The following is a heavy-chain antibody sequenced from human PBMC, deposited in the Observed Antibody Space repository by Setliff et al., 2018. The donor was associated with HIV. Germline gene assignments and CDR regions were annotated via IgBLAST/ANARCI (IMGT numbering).Heavy chain of an antibody. CDR2: INTVNGNT. CDR1: GYIFTMYT. CDR3: AREPAGSGSGSFGF. V-gene: IGHV1-3*04. Sequence: ASVKVSCKASGYIFTMYTMYWVRQAPGQRIEWMGRINTVNGNTKYSQNFQGRVTITRDTSANTANMELSSLRSEDTAVYYCAREPAGSGSGSFGFWGQGTLVTVSS. J-gene: IGHJ4*02. D-gene: IGHD3-10*01.